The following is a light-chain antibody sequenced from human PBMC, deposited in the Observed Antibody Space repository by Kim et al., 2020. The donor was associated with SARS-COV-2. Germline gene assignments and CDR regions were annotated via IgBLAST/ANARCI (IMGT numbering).Light chain of an antibody. J-gene: IGLJ1*01. V-gene: IGLV2-14*03. CDR2: DVS. CDR3: SSYTSSTGV. Sequence: PGQSITISCTGTSSDVGGYNYVSWYQHHPGKAPKLMIYDVSNRPSGVSNRFSGSKSGNTASLTISGLQAEDEADYYCSSYTSSTGVFGTGTKVTVL. CDR1: SSDVGGYNY.